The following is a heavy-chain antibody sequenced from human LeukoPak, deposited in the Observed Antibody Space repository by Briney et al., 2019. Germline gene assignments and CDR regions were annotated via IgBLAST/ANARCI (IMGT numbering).Heavy chain of an antibody. CDR1: GGSFSGYY. D-gene: IGHD3-22*01. CDR3: ARSSEGRYYYDSRGFSYYYYYMDV. V-gene: IGHV4-34*01. Sequence: SETLSLTCAVYGGSFSGYYWSWIRQPPGKGLEWIGEINHSGNTNYNPSLKSRVTISVDTSKNQFSLKLSSVTAADTAVYYCARSSEGRYYYDSRGFSYYYYYMDVWGKGTTVTISS. CDR2: INHSGNT. J-gene: IGHJ6*03.